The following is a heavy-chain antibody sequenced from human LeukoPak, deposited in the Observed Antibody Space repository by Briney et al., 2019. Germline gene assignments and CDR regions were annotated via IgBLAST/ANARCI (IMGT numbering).Heavy chain of an antibody. J-gene: IGHJ4*02. CDR3: ARGGIQGYDILTGYYRGSGDYYFDY. V-gene: IGHV1-2*02. CDR2: INPNSGGT. Sequence: ASVKVSCKASGGTFSSYAISWVRQAPGQGLEWMGWINPNSGGTNYAQKFQGRVTMTRDTSISTAYMELSRLRSDDTAVYYCARGGIQGYDILTGYYRGSGDYYFDYWGQGTLVTVSS. D-gene: IGHD3-9*01. CDR1: GGTFSSYA.